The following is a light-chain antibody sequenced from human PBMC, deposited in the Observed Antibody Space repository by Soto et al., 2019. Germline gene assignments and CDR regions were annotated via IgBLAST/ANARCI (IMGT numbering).Light chain of an antibody. CDR1: QSISSY. J-gene: IGKJ3*01. CDR3: QQSSAAPFT. CDR2: AAS. V-gene: IGKV1-39*01. Sequence: DIQMTQSPSSLSASVGDRVTITCRASQSISSYLNWYQQKPGKAPKLLIFAASSLQGGVPSRFSGSGSRTDFTLTISSLQPEDFVTYYCQQSSAAPFTFGPGTKVDIK.